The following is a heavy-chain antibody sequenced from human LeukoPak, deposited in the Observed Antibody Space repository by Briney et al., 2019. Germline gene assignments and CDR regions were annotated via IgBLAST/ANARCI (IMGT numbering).Heavy chain of an antibody. CDR1: GFTFDDYA. V-gene: IGHV3-9*01. CDR2: ISWNSGSI. J-gene: IGHJ3*02. Sequence: GGSLRLSCAASGFTFDDYAMHWVRQAPGKGLEWVSGISWNSGSIGYADSVKGRFTISRDNAKNSLYLQMNSLRAEDTALYYCVVVEDRGAFDIWGHGTMVTVSS. CDR3: VVVEDRGAFDI. D-gene: IGHD2-15*01.